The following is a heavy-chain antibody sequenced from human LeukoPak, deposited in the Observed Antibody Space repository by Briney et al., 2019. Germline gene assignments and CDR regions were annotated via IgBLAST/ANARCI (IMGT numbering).Heavy chain of an antibody. V-gene: IGHV4-59*08. CDR3: ARHTSSGWYFIDY. J-gene: IGHJ4*02. Sequence: SETLSPTSPVPARSISSYYWSWIRQPPGKGLEWIGYIPYSVSTNYSPSLKSRVTISVDTSKKQFSLKLRSVTAADTAVYYCARHTSSGWYFIDYWGQGTLVTVSS. D-gene: IGHD6-19*01. CDR2: IPYSVST. CDR1: ARSISSYY.